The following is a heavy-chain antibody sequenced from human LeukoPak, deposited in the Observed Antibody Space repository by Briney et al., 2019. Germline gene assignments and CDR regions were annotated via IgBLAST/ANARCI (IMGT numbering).Heavy chain of an antibody. D-gene: IGHD3-16*01. J-gene: IGHJ6*02. CDR2: ISSSSSYI. CDR1: GFTFSGFS. Sequence: GGSLRLSCAASGFTFSGFSMNWVRQAPGKGLEWVSSISSSSSYIYYADSVKGRFTISRDNAKNSLYLQMSSLRAEDTAVYYCAREFGGGKPYYYYALDVWGQGTTVTVSS. CDR3: AREFGGGKPYYYYALDV. V-gene: IGHV3-21*04.